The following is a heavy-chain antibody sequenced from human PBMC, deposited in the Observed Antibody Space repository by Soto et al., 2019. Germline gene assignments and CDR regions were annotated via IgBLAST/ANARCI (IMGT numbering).Heavy chain of an antibody. CDR3: ARDWQLGGEGDAFDI. V-gene: IGHV3-33*01. J-gene: IGHJ3*02. CDR2: IWYDGSNK. D-gene: IGHD1-1*01. Sequence: GGSLRLSCAASGFTFSSYGMHWVRQAPGKGLEWVAVIWYDGSNKYYADSVKGRFTISRDNSKNTLYLQMNSLRAEDTAVYYCARDWQLGGEGDAFDIWGQGTMVTVSS. CDR1: GFTFSSYG.